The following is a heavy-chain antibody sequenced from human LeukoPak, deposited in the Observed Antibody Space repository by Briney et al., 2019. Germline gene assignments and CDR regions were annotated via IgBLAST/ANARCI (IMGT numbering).Heavy chain of an antibody. CDR2: INPNSGGT. CDR3: ARVGVVVPAAIASFRFDP. Sequence: ASVKVSCKASGYTFTGYYMHWVRQAPGQGLEWMGWINPNSGGTSYAQKFQGRVTMTRDTSISTAYMELSRLRSDDTAVYYCARVGVVVPAAIASFRFDPWGQGTLVTVSS. J-gene: IGHJ5*02. V-gene: IGHV1-2*02. CDR1: GYTFTGYY. D-gene: IGHD2-2*01.